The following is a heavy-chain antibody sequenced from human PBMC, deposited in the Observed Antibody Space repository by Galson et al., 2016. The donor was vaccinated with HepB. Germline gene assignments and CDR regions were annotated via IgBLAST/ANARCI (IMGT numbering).Heavy chain of an antibody. D-gene: IGHD1-14*01. CDR3: ARLTTEDAFDI. J-gene: IGHJ3*02. CDR2: ISPIFGTA. CDR1: GGTFSSYE. Sequence: SVKVSCKASGGTFSSYEISWVRQAPGQGLEWMGGISPIFGTANYTQKFQGRVRLTADESASTAYMELSSLRSEDTAVYYCARLTTEDAFDIWGQGTMVTVSS. V-gene: IGHV1-69*13.